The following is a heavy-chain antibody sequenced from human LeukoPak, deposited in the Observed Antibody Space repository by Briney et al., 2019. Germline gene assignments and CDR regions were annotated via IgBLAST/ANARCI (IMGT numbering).Heavy chain of an antibody. V-gene: IGHV4-34*01. Sequence: PSETLSLTCAVYGESFKDYYWSWIRQPPGKGLEWIGEINHSGSTNYNPSLKSRVTISVDTSKNQFSLKLSSVTAADTAVYYCARHNLTVTTMFDYWGQGTLVTVSS. CDR3: ARHNLTVTTMFDY. J-gene: IGHJ4*02. CDR1: GESFKDYY. CDR2: INHSGST. D-gene: IGHD4-17*01.